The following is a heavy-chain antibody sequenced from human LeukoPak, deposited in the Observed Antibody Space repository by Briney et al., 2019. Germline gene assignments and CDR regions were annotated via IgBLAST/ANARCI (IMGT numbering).Heavy chain of an antibody. V-gene: IGHV1-69*04. Sequence: SVKVSCKASGGTFSSYAISWVRQAPGQGLEWMGRIIPIFGIANYAQKFQGRVTITADKSTSTVYMELSSLRSEDTAVYYCARDRAITGTSDAFDIWGQGTMVTVSS. D-gene: IGHD1-20*01. CDR2: IIPIFGIA. CDR3: ARDRAITGTSDAFDI. CDR1: GGTFSSYA. J-gene: IGHJ3*02.